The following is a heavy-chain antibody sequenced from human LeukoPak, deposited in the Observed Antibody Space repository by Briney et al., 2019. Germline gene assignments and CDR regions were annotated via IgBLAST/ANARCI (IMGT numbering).Heavy chain of an antibody. CDR1: GFTFSSYA. CDR3: VKSRATGTSRSLDY. Sequence: GESLQISCAASGFTFSSYAMSWVRQAPGKGLEWVSIISDGGGSTYYSDSVKGRFTISRDNSKNTLYLQMNSLRAEDTAVYYCVKSRATGTSRSLDYWGQGTLVTVSS. V-gene: IGHV3-23*01. J-gene: IGHJ4*02. CDR2: ISDGGGST. D-gene: IGHD3-3*01.